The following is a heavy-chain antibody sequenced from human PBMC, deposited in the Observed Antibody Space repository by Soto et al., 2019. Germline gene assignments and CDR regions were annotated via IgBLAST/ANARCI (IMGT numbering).Heavy chain of an antibody. CDR2: INHSGST. V-gene: IGHV4-34*01. Sequence: PSETLSLTCAGYGGSFSGYYWSWIRQPPGKGLEWIGEINHSGSTNYNPSLKSRVTISVDTSKNQFSLKLSSVTAADTAVYYCARAVSGLPPILLYYYGMDVWGQGTTVTVSS. J-gene: IGHJ6*02. D-gene: IGHD2-2*02. CDR1: GGSFSGYY. CDR3: ARAVSGLPPILLYYYGMDV.